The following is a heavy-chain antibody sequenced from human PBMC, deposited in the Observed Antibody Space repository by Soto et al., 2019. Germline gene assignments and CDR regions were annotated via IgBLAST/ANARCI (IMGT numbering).Heavy chain of an antibody. CDR1: GYTFSNFG. CDR2: ISGYNGNT. Sequence: QVQLVQSGAEVMTPGASVKVSCKASGYTFSNFGLSWVRQAPGQGLEWMGWISGYNGNTNSAERFQGRVTMTTDTSTSTAYMEVRSLTSDDTAVYYCARDKGYGFGWSASSGMDVWVQGTTVTVSS. V-gene: IGHV1-18*01. J-gene: IGHJ6*02. D-gene: IGHD5-18*01. CDR3: ARDKGYGFGWSASSGMDV.